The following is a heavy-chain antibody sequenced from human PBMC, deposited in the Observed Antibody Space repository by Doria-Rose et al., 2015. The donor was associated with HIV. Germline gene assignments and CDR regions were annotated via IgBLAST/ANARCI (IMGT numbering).Heavy chain of an antibody. V-gene: IGHV2-26*01. CDR2: IFSDDER. J-gene: IGHJ4*02. CDR3: ARIKSSRWYHKYYFDF. CDR1: GVSLSSPGMG. Sequence: QITLKVSGPVLVKPTETLTLTCTVSGVSLSSPGMGVSWIRQPPGKALEWLADIFSDDERSYKTSLKSRLTISRGTSESQVVLTMTDMDPVDTATYYCARIKSSRWYHKYYFDFWGQGTLVIVSA. D-gene: IGHD6-13*01.